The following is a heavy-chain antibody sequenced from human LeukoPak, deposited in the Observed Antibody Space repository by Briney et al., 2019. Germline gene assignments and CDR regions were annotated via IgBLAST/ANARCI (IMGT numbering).Heavy chain of an antibody. Sequence: SETLSLTCTVSGGSISSGSYYWSWIRQPAGKGLEWIGRIYTSGSTNYNPSLKSRVTISVDTSKNQFSLKLSSVTAADTAVYYCARWQINLYYFDHWGQGTLVTVSS. CDR3: ARWQINLYYFDH. D-gene: IGHD1-14*01. CDR2: IYTSGST. V-gene: IGHV4-61*02. CDR1: GGSISSGSYY. J-gene: IGHJ4*02.